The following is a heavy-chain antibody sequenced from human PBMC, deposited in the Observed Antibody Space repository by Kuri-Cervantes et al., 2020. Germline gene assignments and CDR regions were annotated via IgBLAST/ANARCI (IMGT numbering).Heavy chain of an antibody. V-gene: IGHV1-69*13. Sequence: SVKVSCKASGGTFSSYAISWVRQAPGQGLEWMGGIIPIFGTANYAQKFQGRVTITADESTSTAYMELSSLRSEDTAVYYCARDLALIEADNYYYYGMDVWGQGTTVTVSS. CDR3: ARDLALIEADNYYYYGMDV. D-gene: IGHD2/OR15-2a*01. J-gene: IGHJ6*02. CDR2: IIPIFGTA. CDR1: GGTFSSYA.